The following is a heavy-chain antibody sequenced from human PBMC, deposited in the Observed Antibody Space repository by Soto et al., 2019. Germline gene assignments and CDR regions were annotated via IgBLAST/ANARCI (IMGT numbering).Heavy chain of an antibody. V-gene: IGHV4-4*02. D-gene: IGHD3-9*01. Sequence: QVQLQESGPGLVKPSGTLSLTCAVSGGSISSSNWWSWVRQPPGKGLEWIGEIYHSGSTNYNPSLKSRVTISVDKSKNQFSLKLSSVTAADTAVYYCARAQEYFDWQHPTRPPFSLDYWGQGTLVTVSS. CDR2: IYHSGST. J-gene: IGHJ4*02. CDR1: GGSISSSNW. CDR3: ARAQEYFDWQHPTRPPFSLDY.